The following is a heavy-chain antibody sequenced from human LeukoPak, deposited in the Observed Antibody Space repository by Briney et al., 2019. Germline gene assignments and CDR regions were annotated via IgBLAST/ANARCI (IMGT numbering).Heavy chain of an antibody. CDR3: TTGTYCGGDCYLDY. Sequence: GGPLRLSCAASGFTFSNARMSWLRPAPGEGLEWGGRIKSKTDDGTTDYAAPVKGRFTISRDDSKNTLYLRMTRLKTEDTAVYYCTTGTYCGGDCYLDYWGEGTLVTVSS. CDR1: GFTFSNAR. V-gene: IGHV3-15*01. CDR2: IKSKTDDGTT. J-gene: IGHJ4*02. D-gene: IGHD2-21*02.